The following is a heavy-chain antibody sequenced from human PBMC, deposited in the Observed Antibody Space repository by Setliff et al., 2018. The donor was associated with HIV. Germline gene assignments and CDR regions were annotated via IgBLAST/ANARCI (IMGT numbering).Heavy chain of an antibody. J-gene: IGHJ4*02. Sequence: GESLKISCKGSGYSFTSYWIGWVRQMPGKGLEWMGIIYPGDSDTRYSPSFRGQVTISADKSISTVYLQWNSLQASDTATYYCARPDNSESPGVDFWGQGTLVTVSS. CDR2: IYPGDSDT. D-gene: IGHD6-19*01. CDR3: ARPDNSESPGVDF. V-gene: IGHV5-51*01. CDR1: GYSFTSYW.